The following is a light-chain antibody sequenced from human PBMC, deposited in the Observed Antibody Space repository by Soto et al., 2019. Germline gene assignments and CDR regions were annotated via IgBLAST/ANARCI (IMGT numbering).Light chain of an antibody. V-gene: IGKV1-39*01. CDR1: QSISSY. Sequence: DIQMTQSPSSLSASVGDGVTITCRASQSISSYLNWYQQKPWKAPKLLICAASSLQSGVPSRFSGSGSGTDFTLTISSLQPDDFATYYCQQYNSYSPRTFGQGTEV. J-gene: IGKJ1*01. CDR3: QQYNSYSPRT. CDR2: AAS.